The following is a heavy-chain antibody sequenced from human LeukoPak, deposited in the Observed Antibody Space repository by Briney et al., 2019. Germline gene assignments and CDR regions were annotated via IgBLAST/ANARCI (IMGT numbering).Heavy chain of an antibody. CDR1: GFTFSDYG. CDR3: ARDLGYCSGGSCYFPDRGWFDP. D-gene: IGHD2-15*01. Sequence: GGSLRVSCAASGFTFSDYGMHWVRQAPGKGLEWVAVISYDGSNKYYADSVKGRFTISRDNSKNTLYLQMNSLRAEDTAVYYCARDLGYCSGGSCYFPDRGWFDPWGQGTLVTVSS. V-gene: IGHV3-30*19. CDR2: ISYDGSNK. J-gene: IGHJ5*02.